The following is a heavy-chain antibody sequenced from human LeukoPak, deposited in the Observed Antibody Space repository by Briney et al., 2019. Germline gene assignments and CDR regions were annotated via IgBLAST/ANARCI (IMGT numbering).Heavy chain of an antibody. CDR2: IRQDGSDK. CDR1: GFTFSTYW. V-gene: IGHV3-7*01. J-gene: IGHJ4*02. D-gene: IGHD1-26*01. CDR3: AKDIGGSYTPGEY. Sequence: GGSLRLSCAASGFTFSTYWMSWVRQAPGKGLEWVANIRQDGSDKYYVDSVKGRFTISRDNAKNSLYLQMNSLRAEDTAVYYCAKDIGGSYTPGEYWGQGTLVTVSS.